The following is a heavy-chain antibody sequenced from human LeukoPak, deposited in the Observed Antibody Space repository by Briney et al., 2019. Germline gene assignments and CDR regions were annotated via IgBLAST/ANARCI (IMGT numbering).Heavy chain of an antibody. D-gene: IGHD2-2*01. V-gene: IGHV3-11*04. Sequence: PGGSLRLSCAASGFTFSDYYMNWVRQAPGKGLEWVSFISGSGTTIYYADSVKGRFTISRDNAKNSLYLQMNSLRAEDTAVYYCARRYCSGTSCFFDYWSQGTLVTVSS. J-gene: IGHJ4*02. CDR3: ARRYCSGTSCFFDY. CDR2: ISGSGTTI. CDR1: GFTFSDYY.